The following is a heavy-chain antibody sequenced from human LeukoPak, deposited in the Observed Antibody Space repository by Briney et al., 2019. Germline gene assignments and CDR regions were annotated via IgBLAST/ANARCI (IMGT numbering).Heavy chain of an antibody. Sequence: PGGSLRLSCAASGFTFSSYSMNWVRQAPGKGLEWVSSISSSSSYIYYADSVKGRFTISRDNAKNSLYLQMNSLRAEDTAVYYCAKDGLAQFNTYYYGSGSPNWFDPWGQGTLVTVSS. D-gene: IGHD3-10*01. CDR3: AKDGLAQFNTYYYGSGSPNWFDP. CDR1: GFTFSSYS. J-gene: IGHJ5*02. V-gene: IGHV3-21*04. CDR2: ISSSSSYI.